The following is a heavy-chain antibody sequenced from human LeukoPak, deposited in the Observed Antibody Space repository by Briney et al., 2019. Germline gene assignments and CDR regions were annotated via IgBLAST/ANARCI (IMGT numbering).Heavy chain of an antibody. Sequence: GGSLRHSCAASGFTFSSYAMSWVRQAPGKGLEWVSAISGSGGSTYYADSVKGRFTISRDNSKNTLYLQMNSLRAEDTAVYYCAKKILPHYYDSSGLDYWGQGTLVTVSS. CDR1: GFTFSSYA. J-gene: IGHJ4*02. D-gene: IGHD3-22*01. CDR3: AKKILPHYYDSSGLDY. V-gene: IGHV3-23*01. CDR2: ISGSGGST.